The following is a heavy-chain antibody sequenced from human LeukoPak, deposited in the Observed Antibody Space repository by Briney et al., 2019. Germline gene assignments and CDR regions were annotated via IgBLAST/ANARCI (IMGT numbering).Heavy chain of an antibody. D-gene: IGHD1-26*01. CDR1: GGSISRYY. CDR2: IYYSGST. J-gene: IGHJ4*02. CDR3: ARSPRKGSGSYSGGYYFDY. V-gene: IGHV4-59*01. Sequence: SETLSLTCTVSGGSISRYYWSWIRQPPGKGLEWIGYIYYSGSTNYNPSLKSRVTISVDTSKNQFSLKLSSVTAADTAVYYCARSPRKGSGSYSGGYYFDYWGQGTLVTVSS.